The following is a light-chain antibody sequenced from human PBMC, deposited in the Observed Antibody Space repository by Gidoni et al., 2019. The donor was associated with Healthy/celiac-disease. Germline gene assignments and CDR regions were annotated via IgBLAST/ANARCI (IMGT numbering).Light chain of an antibody. CDR2: AAS. V-gene: IGKV1-39*01. CDR3: QQSYSTPVT. J-gene: IGKJ1*01. Sequence: DIQMTQSPSSLSASVGDRVTITCRASQSISSYLNWYQQKPGKAPKLLSYAASSLQSRVPSRFSGSGSGTDFTLTISSLQPEDFATYYCQQSYSTPVTLGQGTKVEIK. CDR1: QSISSY.